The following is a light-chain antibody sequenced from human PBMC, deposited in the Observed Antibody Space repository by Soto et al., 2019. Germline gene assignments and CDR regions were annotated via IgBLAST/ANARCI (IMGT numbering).Light chain of an antibody. CDR3: QQYGSSGT. CDR1: QSVINNW. Sequence: EVVLTQSPGTLSLSPGGRATLSCRASQSVINNWLAWYQQKPGQTPRLLIWGVSNRATGIPDRFSGSGSGTDFTLTISRLEPEDFAVYYCQQYGSSGTFGQGTKVDIK. CDR2: GVS. J-gene: IGKJ1*01. V-gene: IGKV3-20*01.